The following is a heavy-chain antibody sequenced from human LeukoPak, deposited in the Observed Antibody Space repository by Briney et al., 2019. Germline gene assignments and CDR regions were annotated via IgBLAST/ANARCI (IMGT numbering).Heavy chain of an antibody. CDR2: ISDSSSVI. CDR3: ARGYGTSWFYS. V-gene: IGHV3-48*04. Sequence: GGSLRLSCAASGFTFSIYSMNWVRQTPGKGLEWVSYISDSSSVIYYADSVEGQFTISRDNAKNSLYLQMNSLRADDTAVYYCARGYGTSWFYSWGQGTLVTVSS. CDR1: GFTFSIYS. J-gene: IGHJ5*01. D-gene: IGHD6-13*01.